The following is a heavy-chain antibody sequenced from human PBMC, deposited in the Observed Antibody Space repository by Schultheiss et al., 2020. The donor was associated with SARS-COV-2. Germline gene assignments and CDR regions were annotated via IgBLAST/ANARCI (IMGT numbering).Heavy chain of an antibody. CDR1: GGSISSYY. CDR3: ARHHYGDYRLTDYGMDV. Sequence: SETLSLTCTVSGGSISSYYWSWIRQPAGKGLEWIGRIYTSGSTNYNPSLKSRVTISVDTSKNQFSLKLSSVTAADTAVYYCARHHYGDYRLTDYGMDVWGQGTTVTVSS. CDR2: IYTSGST. D-gene: IGHD4-17*01. J-gene: IGHJ6*02. V-gene: IGHV4-4*07.